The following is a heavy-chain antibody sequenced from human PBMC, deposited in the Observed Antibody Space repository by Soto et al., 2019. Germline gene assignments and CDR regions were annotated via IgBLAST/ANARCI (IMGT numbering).Heavy chain of an antibody. Sequence: GSLRLSCAASGFTFSKAWMNWVRQAPGKGLEWVGRIKSKTDGGTTDFAAPVKGRFAISRDDSRNMVYLQMNSLKTEDTSIYYCTTDSYITMIIVRFDYWGPGTLVTVSS. CDR2: IKSKTDGGTT. CDR1: GFTFSKAW. CDR3: TTDSYITMIIVRFDY. V-gene: IGHV3-15*07. J-gene: IGHJ4*01. D-gene: IGHD3-22*01.